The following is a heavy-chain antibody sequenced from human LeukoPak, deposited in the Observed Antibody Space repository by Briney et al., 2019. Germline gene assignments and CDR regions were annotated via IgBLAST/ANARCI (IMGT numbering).Heavy chain of an antibody. V-gene: IGHV1-24*01. CDR3: ATFGSGWYANWFDP. Sequence: ASVKVSCKVSGYTLTELSMHWVRQAPGKGLEWMGGFDPEDGETIYAQKFQGRVTMTEDTSTDTAYMELSSLRSGDTAVYYCATFGSGWYANWFDPWGQGTLVTVSS. D-gene: IGHD6-19*01. CDR2: FDPEDGET. CDR1: GYTLTELS. J-gene: IGHJ5*02.